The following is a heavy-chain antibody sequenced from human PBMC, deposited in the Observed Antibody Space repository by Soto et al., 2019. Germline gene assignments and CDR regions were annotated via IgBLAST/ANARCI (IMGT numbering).Heavy chain of an antibody. CDR2: ISGSGGST. Sequence: GGSLRLSCAASGFTFSSYAMSWVRQAPGKGLEWVSAISGSGGSTYYADSVKGRFTISRDNSKNTLYLQMNSLRAEDTAVYYWAKDQTRRRAIFGVVTPQNYYYYYMDVWGKGTTVTVSS. D-gene: IGHD3-3*01. CDR1: GFTFSSYA. V-gene: IGHV3-23*01. CDR3: AKDQTRRRAIFGVVTPQNYYYYYMDV. J-gene: IGHJ6*03.